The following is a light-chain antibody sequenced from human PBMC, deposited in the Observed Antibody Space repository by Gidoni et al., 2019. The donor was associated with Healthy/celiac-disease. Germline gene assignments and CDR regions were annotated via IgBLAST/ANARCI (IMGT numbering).Light chain of an antibody. J-gene: IGKJ3*01. CDR2: GAS. CDR3: QQYGSSPLFT. CDR1: QSVSSSY. Sequence: EIVLTQSPGTLSLSPGERATLPCRASQSVSSSYLVWYQQQPGQPPRLLLYGASSRATGIPDRFSGSGSGTDFTLTISRLEPEDVAVYYCQQYGSSPLFTFXPXTKVDIK. V-gene: IGKV3-20*01.